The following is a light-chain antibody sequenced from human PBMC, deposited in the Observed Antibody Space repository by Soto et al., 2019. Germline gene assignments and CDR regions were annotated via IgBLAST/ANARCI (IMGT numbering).Light chain of an antibody. CDR3: QQYGSSGT. CDR2: VAS. V-gene: IGKV3-20*01. CDR1: QSVSSSY. Sequence: EIVLTQSPGTLSLSPGERANLSRRASQSVSSSYLAWYQQKPGQAPRLLIYVASTRATDVPARFSGSGSGTDFTLTISRLEPEDFAVYYCQQYGSSGTFGQGTKVDIK. J-gene: IGKJ1*01.